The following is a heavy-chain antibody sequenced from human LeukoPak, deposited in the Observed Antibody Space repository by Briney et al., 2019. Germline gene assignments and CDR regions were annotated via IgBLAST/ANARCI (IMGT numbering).Heavy chain of an antibody. Sequence: SETLSLTCTVSGGSISSSSYYWGWIRQPPGKGLEWIGSIYYSGSTYYSPSLKSRVTISVDTSKNQFSLKLSSVTAADTAVYYCARLYDYVWGSYRYLYFDYWGQGTLVTVSS. CDR1: GGSISSSSYY. CDR2: IYYSGST. J-gene: IGHJ4*02. D-gene: IGHD3-16*02. V-gene: IGHV4-39*07. CDR3: ARLYDYVWGSYRYLYFDY.